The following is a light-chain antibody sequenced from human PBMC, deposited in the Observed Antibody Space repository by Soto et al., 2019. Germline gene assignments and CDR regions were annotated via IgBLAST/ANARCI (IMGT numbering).Light chain of an antibody. CDR3: QQYTSWPQT. Sequence: EIVLTQSPVTLSVSPGESVTLSCRASQSVGNNLAWYHQKGGQAPRLVIYGVSTRATGITARFSGSGSGRQFALTISCLQAEDVAVYYCQQYTSWPQTFGQGTKVDIK. CDR1: QSVGNN. V-gene: IGKV3-15*01. J-gene: IGKJ1*01. CDR2: GVS.